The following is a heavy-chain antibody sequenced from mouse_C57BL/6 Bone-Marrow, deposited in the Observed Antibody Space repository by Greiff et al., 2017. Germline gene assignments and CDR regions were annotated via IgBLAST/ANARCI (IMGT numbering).Heavy chain of an antibody. V-gene: IGHV1-26*01. J-gene: IGHJ2*01. CDR3: ARTETGYFGC. Sequence: VQLQQSGPELVKPGASVKISCKASGYTCTDYYMNWVKQSHGKSLEWIGDINPNNGGTSYNQKFKGKATLTVDKSSSTAYMELRSLTSEDSAVYYCARTETGYFGCWGQGTPLTVSS. CDR2: INPNNGGT. CDR1: GYTCTDYY.